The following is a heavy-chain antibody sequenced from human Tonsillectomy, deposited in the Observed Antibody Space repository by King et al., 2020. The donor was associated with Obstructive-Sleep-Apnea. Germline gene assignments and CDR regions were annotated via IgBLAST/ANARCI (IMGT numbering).Heavy chain of an antibody. CDR1: GFTFSSYG. Sequence: QLVQSGGGVVQPGRSLRLSCAASGFTFSSYGMHWVRQAPGKGLEWVAFIRYDGSNKYYADSVKGRFTISRDNSKNTLYLQMNSLRAEDTAVYYCAKDLATGRQQLDGYGMDVWGQGTTVTVSS. J-gene: IGHJ6*02. CDR2: IRYDGSNK. V-gene: IGHV3-30*02. D-gene: IGHD6-13*01. CDR3: AKDLATGRQQLDGYGMDV.